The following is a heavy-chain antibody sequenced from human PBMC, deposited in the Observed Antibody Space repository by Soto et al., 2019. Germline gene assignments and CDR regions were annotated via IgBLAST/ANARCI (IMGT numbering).Heavy chain of an antibody. D-gene: IGHD6-19*01. V-gene: IGHV3-64D*06. CDR3: VIEVYMRSDWYGQFDY. Sequence: GGSLRLSCSAYGFTFNSYAMHWVRQAPGKGLGFVSAISSYGADTYYADSVKGGFAISRDNSKNTLYLQMSSLRAEDTALYYFVIEVYMRSDWYGQFDYCGQGSLVTVSS. CDR2: ISSYGADT. J-gene: IGHJ4*02. CDR1: GFTFNSYA.